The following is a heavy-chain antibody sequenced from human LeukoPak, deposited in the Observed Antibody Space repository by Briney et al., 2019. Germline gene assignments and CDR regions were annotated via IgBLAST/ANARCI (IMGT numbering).Heavy chain of an antibody. J-gene: IGHJ5*02. CDR3: ARAGSGRSPDWFDP. Sequence: AGGSLRLSCAASGFTFSSYEMTWVRQAPGKGLEWVSYISSSGSTIYYADSVKGRFTISGDNAKNSLYLQMNSLRAEDTAVYYCARAGSGRSPDWFDPWGQGTLVTVSS. CDR2: ISSSGSTI. V-gene: IGHV3-48*03. CDR1: GFTFSSYE. D-gene: IGHD1-26*01.